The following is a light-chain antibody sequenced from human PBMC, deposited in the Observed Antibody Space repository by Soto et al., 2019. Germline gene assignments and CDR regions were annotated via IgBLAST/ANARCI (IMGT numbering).Light chain of an antibody. CDR2: GAS. V-gene: IGKV3-15*01. J-gene: IGKJ1*01. CDR1: QSVSYY. Sequence: EFVMTHSPVTLSVSPGERPTVSFRASQSVSYYLAWYQQKPGQAPRLLIYGASTRATGIPGRFSGSGSGTEFTLTIDSLQSEDFAVYYCQQYNNWWTFGQGTKVDIK. CDR3: QQYNNWWT.